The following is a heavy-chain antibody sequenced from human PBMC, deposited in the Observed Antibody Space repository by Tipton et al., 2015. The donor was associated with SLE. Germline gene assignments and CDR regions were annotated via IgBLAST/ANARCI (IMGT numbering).Heavy chain of an antibody. CDR3: ARWIPLTGRNV. CDR2: IHHRGST. V-gene: IGHV4-4*02. D-gene: IGHD3-10*01. CDR1: GASITSSDW. Sequence: GSLRLSCAVSGASITSSDWWSWVRQPPGKGLEYIGEIHHRGSTNYKSSLRGRVTISVDKSKNQFSLTLTSVTAADTAVYYCARWIPLTGRNVWGQGATVTVSS. J-gene: IGHJ6*02.